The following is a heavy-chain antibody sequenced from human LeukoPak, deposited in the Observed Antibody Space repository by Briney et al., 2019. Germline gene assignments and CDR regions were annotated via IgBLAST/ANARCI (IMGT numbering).Heavy chain of an antibody. Sequence: SETLSLTCTVSGGSISIYYWSWIRQPPGKGLEWIGYIYYIVSTNYNPPLKSRVTISVDTSKNQFSLKLSSVTAADTAVYYCTRGYSYVGFDYWGQGPLVTVSS. CDR1: GGSISIYY. D-gene: IGHD5-18*01. J-gene: IGHJ4*02. CDR2: IYYIVST. V-gene: IGHV4-59*08. CDR3: TRGYSYVGFDY.